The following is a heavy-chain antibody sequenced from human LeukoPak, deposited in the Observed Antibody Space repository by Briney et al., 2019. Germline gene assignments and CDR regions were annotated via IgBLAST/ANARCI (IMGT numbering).Heavy chain of an antibody. CDR3: ANTMVRGVTGFFHH. D-gene: IGHD3-10*01. V-gene: IGHV3-11*03. CDR1: GFTFSDYF. Sequence: PGGSLRLSCVASGFTFSDYFMSWLRQAPGKGLEWVSYISGSGSYIKYADSVKGRFTISRDNAKNSLHLQMNSLRVEDTALYYCANTMVRGVTGFFHHWGQGTLVTVSS. J-gene: IGHJ1*01. CDR2: ISGSGSYI.